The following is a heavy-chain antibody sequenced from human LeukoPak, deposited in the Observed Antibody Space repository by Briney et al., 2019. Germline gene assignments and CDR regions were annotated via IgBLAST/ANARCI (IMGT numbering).Heavy chain of an antibody. J-gene: IGHJ4*02. CDR2: FDPEDGET. V-gene: IGHV1-24*01. CDR1: GYTLTELS. Sequence: GASVKVSCKVSGYTLTELSMHWVRQAPGKGLEWMGGFDPEDGETIYAQKFQGRVTMTEDTSTDTAYMELSSLRSEDTVVYYCATFLRFLEWSFDYWGQGTLVTVSS. D-gene: IGHD3-3*01. CDR3: ATFLRFLEWSFDY.